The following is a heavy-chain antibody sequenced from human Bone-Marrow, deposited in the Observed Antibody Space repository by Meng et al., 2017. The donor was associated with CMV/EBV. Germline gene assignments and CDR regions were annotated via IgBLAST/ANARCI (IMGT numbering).Heavy chain of an antibody. D-gene: IGHD1-26*01. V-gene: IGHV3-9*01. CDR3: AKDYIVGATWSAFDI. J-gene: IGHJ3*02. Sequence: SLKISCAASGFTFDDYAMHWVRQAPGKGLEWVSGISWNSGSIGYADSVKGRFTISRDNAKNSLYLQMNSLRAEDTALYYCAKDYIVGATWSAFDIWGQGTMVTVSS. CDR1: GFTFDDYA. CDR2: ISWNSGSI.